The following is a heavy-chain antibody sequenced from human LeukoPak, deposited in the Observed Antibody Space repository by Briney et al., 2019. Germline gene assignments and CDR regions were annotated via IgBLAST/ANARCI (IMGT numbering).Heavy chain of an antibody. D-gene: IGHD4-11*01. Sequence: ASVTVSCKASGYTFTSYGISWVRQAPGQGLEWMGWISAYNGNTNYAQKLQGRVTMTTDTSTSTAYMELRSLRPDDTAVYYCARGWHDYSNYYMDVWGKGTTVTVSS. J-gene: IGHJ6*03. V-gene: IGHV1-18*01. CDR1: GYTFTSYG. CDR3: ARGWHDYSNYYMDV. CDR2: ISAYNGNT.